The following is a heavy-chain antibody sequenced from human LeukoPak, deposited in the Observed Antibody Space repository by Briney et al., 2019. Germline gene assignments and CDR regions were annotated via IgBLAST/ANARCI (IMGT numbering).Heavy chain of an antibody. CDR2: ISYDGSNK. Sequence: GGSLRLSCAASGFTFSSYAMHWVRQAPGKGLEGVAVISYDGSNKYYADSVKGRFTISRDNSKNTLDLQMNSLRAEDTAVYYCARASSGLDYWGQGTLVTVSS. CDR3: ARASSGLDY. J-gene: IGHJ4*02. V-gene: IGHV3-30-3*01. D-gene: IGHD3-22*01. CDR1: GFTFSSYA.